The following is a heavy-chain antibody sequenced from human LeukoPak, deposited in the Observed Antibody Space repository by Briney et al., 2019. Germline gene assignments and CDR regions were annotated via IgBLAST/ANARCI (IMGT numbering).Heavy chain of an antibody. Sequence: GGSLRLSCAASGFTFSTYWMHWVRQAPGKGLVWVSHINTVGSRTDYTDSVKGRFTVSRDNAKNTLYLQMNSLRAEDTAVYYCARAGYSYDSFDYWGQGTLVTVSS. D-gene: IGHD5-18*01. CDR3: ARAGYSYDSFDY. V-gene: IGHV3-74*01. J-gene: IGHJ4*02. CDR1: GFTFSTYW. CDR2: INTVGSRT.